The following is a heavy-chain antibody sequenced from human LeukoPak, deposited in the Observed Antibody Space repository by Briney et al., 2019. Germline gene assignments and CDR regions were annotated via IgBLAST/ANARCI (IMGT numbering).Heavy chain of an antibody. CDR3: ATYKAGDINWFDP. CDR1: GGSISTGGYS. Sequence: SETLSLTCTVSGGSISTGGYSWSWIRQRPGKGLQWLGYIYYNWTTQYNPSLRSRLGISMDMSKNQFSLKLRSVTAADTAIYYCATYKAGDINWFDPWGQGILVTVSS. D-gene: IGHD2-21*01. V-gene: IGHV4-31*03. J-gene: IGHJ5*02. CDR2: IYYNWTT.